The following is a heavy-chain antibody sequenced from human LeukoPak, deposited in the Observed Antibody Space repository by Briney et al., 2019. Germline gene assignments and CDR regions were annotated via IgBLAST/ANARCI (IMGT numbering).Heavy chain of an antibody. CDR2: LSASGSRT. Sequence: GGSLRLSCAASGFTFSSYAMSWVRQAPGRGLEWVSALSASGSRTYYADSLKGRFTVHSDNSNNTLSLQMSSLRAEDTAVYYCAKNQGDYESGTYSTWFDPWGQGTLVSVSS. D-gene: IGHD3-22*01. V-gene: IGHV3-23*01. CDR1: GFTFSSYA. CDR3: AKNQGDYESGTYSTWFDP. J-gene: IGHJ5*02.